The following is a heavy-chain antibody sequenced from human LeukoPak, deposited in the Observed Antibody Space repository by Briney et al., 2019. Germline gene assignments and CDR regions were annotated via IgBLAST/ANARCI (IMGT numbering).Heavy chain of an antibody. J-gene: IGHJ5*02. CDR2: ISYDGSNK. D-gene: IGHD6-13*01. CDR3: ASEAAAWGFDP. V-gene: IGHV3-30-3*01. Sequence: PGGSLRLSCAASGFTFSSYAMHWVRQAPGKGLEWVAVISYDGSNKYYADSVKGRFTISRDNSKNTLYLQMNSLRAEDTAVYYCASEAAAWGFDPWGQGTLVTVSS. CDR1: GFTFSSYA.